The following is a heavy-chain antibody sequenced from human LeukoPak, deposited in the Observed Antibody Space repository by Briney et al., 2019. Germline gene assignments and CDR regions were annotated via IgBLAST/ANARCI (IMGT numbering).Heavy chain of an antibody. Sequence: GGSLRLSCAASGFTFSSYGMHWVRQAPGKGLEWVAVISYDGSNKYYADSVKGRFTISRDNSKNTLYLQMNSLRAEDTAVYYCARDLVPYYYDSSGSYGGDYWGQGTLVTVSS. CDR3: ARDLVPYYYDSSGSYGGDY. D-gene: IGHD3-22*01. CDR1: GFTFSSYG. V-gene: IGHV3-30*03. J-gene: IGHJ4*02. CDR2: ISYDGSNK.